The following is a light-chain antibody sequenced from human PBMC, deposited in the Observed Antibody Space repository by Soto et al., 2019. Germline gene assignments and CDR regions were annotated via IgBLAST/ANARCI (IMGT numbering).Light chain of an antibody. V-gene: IGKV3-15*01. Sequence: EIVMTQSPATLSVSPGERATLSCRARQSVSSSLAWYQQKPGQAPRLLIYGASTRATGIPARFSGSGSGTEFTLTISSLQSEDFAVYYCQQYNNWPPFTFGPGTKVDIK. CDR2: GAS. J-gene: IGKJ3*01. CDR3: QQYNNWPPFT. CDR1: QSVSSS.